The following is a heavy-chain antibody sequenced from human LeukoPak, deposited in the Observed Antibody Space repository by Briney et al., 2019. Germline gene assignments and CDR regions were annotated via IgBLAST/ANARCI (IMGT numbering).Heavy chain of an antibody. Sequence: ASVKVSCKASGYTFTRYYMHWVRQAPGLGLEWMGIINPSSGSTSYAQKFQGRVTMTRDTSTSTVYMELSSLRSEDTAVYYCARYYDSSACLDYRGQGTLVTVSS. CDR1: GYTFTRYY. V-gene: IGHV1-46*01. D-gene: IGHD3-22*01. CDR2: INPSSGST. CDR3: ARYYDSSACLDY. J-gene: IGHJ4*02.